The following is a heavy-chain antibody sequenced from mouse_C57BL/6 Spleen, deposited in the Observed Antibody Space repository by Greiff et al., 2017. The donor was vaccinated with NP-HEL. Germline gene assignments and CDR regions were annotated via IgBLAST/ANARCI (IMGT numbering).Heavy chain of an antibody. V-gene: IGHV1-15*01. J-gene: IGHJ4*01. CDR3: TKIYYDYDGGPYYAMDY. CDR1: GYTFTDYE. CDR2: IDPETGGT. Sequence: VQLQESGAELVRPGASLTLSCKASGYTFTDYEMHWVKQTPVHGLEWIGAIDPETGGTAYNQKFKGKAILTADKSSSTAYMELRSLTSEDSAVYYCTKIYYDYDGGPYYAMDYWGQGTSVTVSS. D-gene: IGHD2-4*01.